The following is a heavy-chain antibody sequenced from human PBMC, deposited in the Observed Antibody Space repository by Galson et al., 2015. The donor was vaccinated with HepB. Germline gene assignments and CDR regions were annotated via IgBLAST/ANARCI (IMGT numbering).Heavy chain of an antibody. D-gene: IGHD3-10*01. CDR1: GYTFTSYA. CDR2: IIAVFGTA. Sequence: SVKVSCKASGYTFTSYAMHWVRQAPGQGLEWMGGIIAVFGTANYAQKFQGRVTITADESTSTAYMELSSLRSEDTAVYYCARDSGRGWYGMDVWGQGTTVTVSS. V-gene: IGHV1-69*13. CDR3: ARDSGRGWYGMDV. J-gene: IGHJ6*02.